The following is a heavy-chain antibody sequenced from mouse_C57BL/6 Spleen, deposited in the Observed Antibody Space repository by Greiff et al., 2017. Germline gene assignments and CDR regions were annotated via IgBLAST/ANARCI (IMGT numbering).Heavy chain of an antibody. Sequence: VQLQQSGAELVRPGASVKLSCTASGFNIKDYYMHWVKQRPEQGLEWIGRIDPEDGDTEYAPKFQGKATMTADTSSNTAYLQLSSLTSEDTAVYYCTRAYGSSYGYFDVWGTGTTVTVSS. CDR3: TRAYGSSYGYFDV. V-gene: IGHV14-1*01. D-gene: IGHD1-1*01. CDR1: GFNIKDYY. J-gene: IGHJ1*03. CDR2: IDPEDGDT.